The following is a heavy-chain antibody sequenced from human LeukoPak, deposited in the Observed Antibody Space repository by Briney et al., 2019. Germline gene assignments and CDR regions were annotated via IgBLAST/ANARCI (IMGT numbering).Heavy chain of an antibody. CDR2: ISGGGGTT. J-gene: IGHJ4*02. D-gene: IGHD6-13*01. V-gene: IGHV3-43*02. Sequence: GGSLRLSCAASGFTFDDYAMHWVRQAPGKGLEWVSLISGGGGTTYYADSVKGRFTISRDNSKNSLFLQMNSLRTEDTALYYCAKAPGGSSWCFDYWGQGILVTVSS. CDR1: GFTFDDYA. CDR3: AKAPGGSSWCFDY.